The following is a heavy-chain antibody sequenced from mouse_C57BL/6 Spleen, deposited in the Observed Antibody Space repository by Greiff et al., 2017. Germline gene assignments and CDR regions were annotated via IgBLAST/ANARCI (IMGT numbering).Heavy chain of an antibody. V-gene: IGHV1-78*01. D-gene: IGHD1-1*01. CDR1: GYTFTDHT. CDR3: ARDYYGSRGGYYAMDY. J-gene: IGHJ4*01. CDR2: IYPRDGST. Sequence: QVQLQQSDAELVKPGASVKISCKVSGYTFTDHTIHWMKQRPEQGLEWIGYIYPRDGSTKYNEKFKGKATLTADKSTSTAYMQLNSLTSEDSAVXFCARDYYGSRGGYYAMDYWGQGTSVTVSS.